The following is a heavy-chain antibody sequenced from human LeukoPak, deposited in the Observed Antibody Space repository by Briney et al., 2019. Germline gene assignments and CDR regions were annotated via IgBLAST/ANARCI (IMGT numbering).Heavy chain of an antibody. CDR1: GYSISSGYY. J-gene: IGHJ4*02. CDR2: IYHSGST. Sequence: SETLSLTCTVSGYSISSGYYWGWIRQPPGKGLEWICSIYHSGSTYYNPSLKSRVTISVDTSKNQFSLKLSSVSAADTAVYYCAAVAGTVDYWGEGTLVTVSS. V-gene: IGHV4-38-2*02. D-gene: IGHD6-19*01. CDR3: AAVAGTVDY.